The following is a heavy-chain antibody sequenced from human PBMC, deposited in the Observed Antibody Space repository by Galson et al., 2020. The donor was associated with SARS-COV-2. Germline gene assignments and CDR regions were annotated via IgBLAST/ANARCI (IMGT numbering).Heavy chain of an antibody. D-gene: IGHD3-22*01. CDR2: LSYDGSSK. Sequence: TGGSLRLSCAASGFTLSRFRMHWVRQAPGKGLEWVASLSYDGSSKIYGDSVKGRFTISRDNSHNTLYLQVNSLRAEDTAVYYCARTSFSYDNSGCPAFDVWGQGTMLTVSS. J-gene: IGHJ3*01. CDR1: GFTLSRFR. CDR3: ARTSFSYDNSGCPAFDV. V-gene: IGHV3-30-3*01.